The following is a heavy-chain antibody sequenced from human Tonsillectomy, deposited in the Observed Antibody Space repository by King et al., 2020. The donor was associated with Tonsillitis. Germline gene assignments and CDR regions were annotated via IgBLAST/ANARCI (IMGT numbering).Heavy chain of an antibody. Sequence: VQLVESGGGVVQPGRSLRISCAASGFTFTSYGMHWVRQAPGKGLEWVAVTSHDGRNKNYADSVKGRFTISRDNLKNTVYLQMNSLSTDDRAVYYCAKGAVVMIGDVNWWDTGGQGTLVAVSS. V-gene: IGHV3-30*18. D-gene: IGHD3-22*01. CDR2: TSHDGRNK. J-gene: IGHJ5*02. CDR3: AKGAVVMIGDVNWWDT. CDR1: GFTFTSYG.